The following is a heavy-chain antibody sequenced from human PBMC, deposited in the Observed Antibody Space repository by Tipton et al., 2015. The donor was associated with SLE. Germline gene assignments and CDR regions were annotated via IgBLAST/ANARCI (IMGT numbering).Heavy chain of an antibody. Sequence: SLRLSCAASGFTFSSYAMTWVRQAPGKAPEWVANIKQDGGEKYYVDSVKGRFTISRDNAKILLFLQMNTLRAEDTAVYYCARLYYDSSGSPFDYWGQGTLVTVSS. J-gene: IGHJ4*02. D-gene: IGHD3-22*01. CDR3: ARLYYDSSGSPFDY. CDR2: IKQDGGEK. V-gene: IGHV3-7*05. CDR1: GFTFSSYA.